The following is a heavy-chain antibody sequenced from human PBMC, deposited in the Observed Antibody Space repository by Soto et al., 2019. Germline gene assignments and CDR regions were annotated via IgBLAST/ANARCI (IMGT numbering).Heavy chain of an antibody. CDR2: IYYSGST. CDR3: ARGRSRKVVVLAATRKNWFDP. V-gene: IGHV4-61*01. D-gene: IGHD2-15*01. Sequence: SETLSLTCTVSGGSVSSGSYYWSWIRQPPGKGLEWIGYIYYSGSTNYNPSLKGRVTISVDTSKNQFSLKLSSVTAADTAVYYCARGRSRKVVVLAATRKNWFDPGGKGTLVTVST. J-gene: IGHJ5*02. CDR1: GGSVSSGSYY.